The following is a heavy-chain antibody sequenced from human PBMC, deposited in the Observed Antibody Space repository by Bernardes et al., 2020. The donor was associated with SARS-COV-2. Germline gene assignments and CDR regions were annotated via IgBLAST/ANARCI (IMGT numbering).Heavy chain of an antibody. D-gene: IGHD3-9*01. CDR1: GGSISSYY. CDR2: IYTSGST. Sequence: ETLSLTCTVSGGSISSYYWSWIRQPAGKGLEWIGRIYTSGSTNYNPSLKSRVTMSVDTSKNQFSLKLSSVTAADTAVYYCARAGEYYDILTGYYTSWFDPWGQGTLVTVSS. V-gene: IGHV4-4*07. CDR3: ARAGEYYDILTGYYTSWFDP. J-gene: IGHJ5*02.